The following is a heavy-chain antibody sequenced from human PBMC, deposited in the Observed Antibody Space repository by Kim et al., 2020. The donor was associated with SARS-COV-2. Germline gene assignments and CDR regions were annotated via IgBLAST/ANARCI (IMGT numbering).Heavy chain of an antibody. CDR3: ARVSGEVGITIFGVVRGPWFDP. CDR2: IIPIFGTA. V-gene: IGHV1-69*13. CDR1: GGTFSSYA. J-gene: IGHJ5*02. D-gene: IGHD3-3*01. Sequence: SVKVSCKASGGTFSSYAISWVRQAPGQGLEWMGGIIPIFGTANYAQKFQGRVTITADESTSTAYMELSSLRSEDTAVYYCARVSGEVGITIFGVVRGPWFDPWGQGTLVTVSS.